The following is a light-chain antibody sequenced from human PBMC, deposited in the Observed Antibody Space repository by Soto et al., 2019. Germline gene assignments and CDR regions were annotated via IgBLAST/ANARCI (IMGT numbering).Light chain of an antibody. J-gene: IGLJ1*01. V-gene: IGLV2-14*02. CDR1: SSDVGSYNL. Sequence: QSTLTHPASVSGSPGQSITISCTGTSSDVGSYNLVSWYQQHPGKAPKLMIYEGSKRPSGVSNRSSGSKSGNTASLTISGLQAEDEADYFCTSPTPGSLYVFGTGTKVTVL. CDR2: EGS. CDR3: TSPTPGSLYV.